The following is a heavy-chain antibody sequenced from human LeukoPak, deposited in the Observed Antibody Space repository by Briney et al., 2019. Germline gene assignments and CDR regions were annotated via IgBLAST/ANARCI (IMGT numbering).Heavy chain of an antibody. V-gene: IGHV1-8*01. CDR3: ARRVSYGDFDY. D-gene: IGHD4-17*01. CDR1: GYTFTSYD. Sequence: ASVKVSCKASGYTFTSYDVNWVRQATGQGIEWMGWMNPNSGNTGYAQKFQGRVTITRNTSISTAYMQLSSLRSEDTAVYYCARRVSYGDFDYWGQGTLVTVSS. J-gene: IGHJ4*02. CDR2: MNPNSGNT.